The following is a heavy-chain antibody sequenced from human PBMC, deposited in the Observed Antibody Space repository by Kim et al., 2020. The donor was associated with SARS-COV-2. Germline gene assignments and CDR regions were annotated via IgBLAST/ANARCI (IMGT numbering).Heavy chain of an antibody. Sequence: SETLSLTCTVSGGSISIYYWSWIRQSAGKGLEWIGRIYTSGSTNYNPSLKSRVTMSVDTSKNQFSLKLRSVTAADTAVYYCAREDQYCSSTSCYPGAFDIWGQGTVVTVSS. CDR2: IYTSGST. CDR1: GGSISIYY. D-gene: IGHD2-2*01. J-gene: IGHJ3*02. CDR3: AREDQYCSSTSCYPGAFDI. V-gene: IGHV4-4*07.